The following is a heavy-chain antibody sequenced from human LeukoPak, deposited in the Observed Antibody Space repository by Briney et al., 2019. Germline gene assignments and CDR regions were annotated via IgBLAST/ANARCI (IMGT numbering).Heavy chain of an antibody. CDR2: IYYSGST. J-gene: IGHJ5*02. CDR1: GGSFSGYY. V-gene: IGHV4-59*01. D-gene: IGHD4-17*01. Sequence: SETLSLTCAVYGGSFSGYYWSWIRQPPGKGLEWIGYIYYSGSTNYNPSLKSRVTISVDTSKNQFSLKLSSVTAADTAVYYCARYYGDYVPANWFDPWGQGTLVTVSS. CDR3: ARYYGDYVPANWFDP.